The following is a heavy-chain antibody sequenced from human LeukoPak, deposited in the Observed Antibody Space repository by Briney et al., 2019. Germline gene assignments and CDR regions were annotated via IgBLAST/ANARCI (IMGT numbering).Heavy chain of an antibody. V-gene: IGHV4-34*01. J-gene: IGHJ4*02. CDR3: ARLSGGTLLY. CDR1: GGSFSGYY. D-gene: IGHD2-21*01. CDR2: INHSGST. Sequence: SETLSLTCAVYGGSFSGYYWSWIRQPPGKGLEWIGEINHSGSTNYNPSLKSRVTISVDTSKNQFSLKLNSVTAADTAVYYCARLSGGTLLYWGQGTLVVVSS.